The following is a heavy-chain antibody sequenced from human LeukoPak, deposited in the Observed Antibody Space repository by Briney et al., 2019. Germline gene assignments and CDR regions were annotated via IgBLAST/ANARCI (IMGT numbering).Heavy chain of an antibody. CDR1: GFTFSSYG. CDR3: ANQPFRSLTGYSYYCGMDV. J-gene: IGHJ6*02. CDR2: ISYDGSNK. Sequence: GGSLRLSCAASGFTFSSYGMHWVRQAPGKGLEWVAVISYDGSNKYYADSVKGRFTISRDNSKNTLYLQMNSLRAEDTAVYYCANQPFRSLTGYSYYCGMDVWGQGTTVTVSS. D-gene: IGHD3-9*01. V-gene: IGHV3-30*18.